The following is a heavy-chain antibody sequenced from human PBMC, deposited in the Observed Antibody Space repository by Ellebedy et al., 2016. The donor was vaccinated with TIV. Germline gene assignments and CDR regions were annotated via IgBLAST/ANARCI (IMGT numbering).Heavy chain of an antibody. J-gene: IGHJ4*02. Sequence: SVKVSXXASGGTFSSYAISWVRQAPGQGLEWMGGIIPIFGTANYAQKFQGRVTMTRDTSISTAYLELRSLRSEDTAVYYCARDYSGSGSGRGYWGQGTLVTVSS. CDR2: IIPIFGTA. V-gene: IGHV1-69*05. D-gene: IGHD3-10*01. CDR3: ARDYSGSGSGRGY. CDR1: GGTFSSYA.